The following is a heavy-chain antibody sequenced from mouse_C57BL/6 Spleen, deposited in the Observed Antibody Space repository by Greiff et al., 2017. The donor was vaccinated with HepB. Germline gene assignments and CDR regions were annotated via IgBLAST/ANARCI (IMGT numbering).Heavy chain of an antibody. CDR1: GYTFTDYA. J-gene: IGHJ4*01. Sequence: LVESGPELVRPGVSVKISCKGSGYTFTDYAMHWVKQSHAKSLEWIGVISTYYGDASYNQKFKDKATMTVDKSSSTAYMELARLTSEDSAVYYCARPLITTVVATDYAMDYWGQGTSVTVSS. D-gene: IGHD1-1*01. V-gene: IGHV1-67*01. CDR2: ISTYYGDA. CDR3: ARPLITTVVATDYAMDY.